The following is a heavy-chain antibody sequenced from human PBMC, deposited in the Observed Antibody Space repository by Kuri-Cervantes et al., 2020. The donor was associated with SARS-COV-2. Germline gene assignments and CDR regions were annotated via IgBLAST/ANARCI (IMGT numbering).Heavy chain of an antibody. Sequence: ASVKVSCKASGYTFTSYGISWVRQAPGQGLEWMGWISAYNGNTNDAQKLQGRVTMTTDTSTSTAYMDLRSLRSDETAVYYRARAPYNSGRRGADYWGQGTLVTVSS. CDR2: ISAYNGNT. CDR3: ARAPYNSGRRGADY. V-gene: IGHV1-18*01. D-gene: IGHD1-26*01. CDR1: GYTFTSYG. J-gene: IGHJ4*02.